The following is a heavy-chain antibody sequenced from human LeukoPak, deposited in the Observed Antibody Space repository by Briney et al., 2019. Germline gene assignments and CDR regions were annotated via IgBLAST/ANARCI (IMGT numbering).Heavy chain of an antibody. V-gene: IGHV4-34*01. J-gene: IGHJ4*02. D-gene: IGHD7-27*01. Sequence: PSETLSLTCAAYGGSFSGYYWSWIRQPPGKGLEWIGEINHSGSTNYNPSLKSRVTISVDTSKSQFSLKLSSVTAADTAVYYCARTGLGFTIDYWGQGTLVTVSS. CDR1: GGSFSGYY. CDR2: INHSGST. CDR3: ARTGLGFTIDY.